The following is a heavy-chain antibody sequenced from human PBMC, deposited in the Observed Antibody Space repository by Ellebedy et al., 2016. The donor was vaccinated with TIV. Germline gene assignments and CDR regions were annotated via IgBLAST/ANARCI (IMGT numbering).Heavy chain of an antibody. CDR2: IRSKAYGGTT. V-gene: IGHV3-49*04. J-gene: IGHJ6*02. CDR1: GFTFGDYA. Sequence: GGSLRLSXTASGFTFGDYAMSWVRQAPGKGLEWVSFIRSKAYGGTTEYAASVKGRFTISSDDSKSIAYLQMNSLKAEDTAVYYCTRDLTTLAAAGTGIYYYTMDVWGQGTTVTVSS. CDR3: TRDLTTLAAAGTGIYYYTMDV. D-gene: IGHD6-13*01.